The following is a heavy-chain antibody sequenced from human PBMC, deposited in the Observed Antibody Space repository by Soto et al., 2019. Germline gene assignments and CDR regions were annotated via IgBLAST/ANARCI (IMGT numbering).Heavy chain of an antibody. J-gene: IGHJ4*02. D-gene: IGHD5-12*01. CDR1: GFSFSNYG. V-gene: IGHV3-33*01. Sequence: QVQMVESGGGVVQPGRSLKLSCEASGFSFSNYGMHWVRQAPGKGLEWVAVISHEETYKDYADSVKGQFTISRDNSENTIYLQMISLRAQDAAVYFCARDIWRDGYRYFDYCGQGTLVTVSS. CDR3: ARDIWRDGYRYFDY. CDR2: ISHEETYK.